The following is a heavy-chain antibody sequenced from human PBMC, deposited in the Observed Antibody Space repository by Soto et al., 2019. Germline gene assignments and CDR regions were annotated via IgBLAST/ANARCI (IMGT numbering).Heavy chain of an antibody. Sequence: QVHLVQAGAEVKKPGSSVRLSCKSSGGTFGSLPFSWVRQSPGQGLEWMGGLIPVVGIPTYAQSFQGRVTISADNSTSTAYMALSSPRSEDTAVYYCARVLEFRDGQISHFHYWGPGTLVTVPS. V-gene: IGHV1-69*17. J-gene: IGHJ4*02. CDR2: LIPVVGIP. CDR3: ARVLEFRDGQISHFHY. CDR1: GGTFGSLP. D-gene: IGHD3-10*01.